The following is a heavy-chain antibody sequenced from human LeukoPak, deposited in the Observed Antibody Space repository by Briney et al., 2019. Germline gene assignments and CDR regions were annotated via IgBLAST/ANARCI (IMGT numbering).Heavy chain of an antibody. CDR1: GGSISSGGYY. CDR3: ARVLLGTFDY. D-gene: IGHD7-27*01. CDR2: IYYSGST. Sequence: PSETLSLTCTVSGGSISSGGYYWSWIRQPPGKGLEWIGYIYYSGSTYYNPSLKSRVTISVDTSKNQFSLKLSSVTAANTAVYYCARVLLGTFDYWGQGTLVTVSS. V-gene: IGHV4-30-2*03. J-gene: IGHJ4*02.